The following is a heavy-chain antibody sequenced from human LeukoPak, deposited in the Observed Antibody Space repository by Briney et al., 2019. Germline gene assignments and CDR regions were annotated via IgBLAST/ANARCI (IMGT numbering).Heavy chain of an antibody. Sequence: ASVKFSCKASGYTFTGYYMHWVRQAPGQGLEWMGWINPNSGGTNYAQKFQGRVTMTRDTSISTAYMELSRLRSDDTAVYYCAREVLWFGESQYYFDYWGQGTLVTVSS. CDR3: AREVLWFGESQYYFDY. CDR2: INPNSGGT. J-gene: IGHJ4*02. V-gene: IGHV1-2*02. D-gene: IGHD3-10*01. CDR1: GYTFTGYY.